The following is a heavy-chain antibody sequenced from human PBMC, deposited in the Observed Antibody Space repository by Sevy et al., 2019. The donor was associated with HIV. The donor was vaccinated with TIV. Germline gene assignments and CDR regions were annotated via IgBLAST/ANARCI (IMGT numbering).Heavy chain of an antibody. V-gene: IGHV4-4*07. CDR3: AGRRNAHDAFDI. J-gene: IGHJ3*02. CDR2: IYTSGST. Sequence: SETLSLTCTVSSGSISSYHWSWIRQPAGKGLQWIGRIYTSGSTNYNPSLKSRVTMSVDTSKNQFSLKLRSVTAADTAMYYCAGRRNAHDAFDIWGQGIMVTVSS. CDR1: SGSISSYH.